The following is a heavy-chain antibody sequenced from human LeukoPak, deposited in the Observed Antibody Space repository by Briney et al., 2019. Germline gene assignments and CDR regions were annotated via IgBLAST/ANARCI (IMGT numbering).Heavy chain of an antibody. J-gene: IGHJ3*02. Sequence: GGSLRLSCAASGFTFDDYAMHWVRQAPGKGLEWVSGISWNSGSIGYADSVKGRFTISRDNAKNSLYLQMNSLRAEDTAVYYCARQFNYYDSSGYPSGEAFDIWGQGTMVTVSS. D-gene: IGHD3-22*01. V-gene: IGHV3-9*01. CDR3: ARQFNYYDSSGYPSGEAFDI. CDR1: GFTFDDYA. CDR2: ISWNSGSI.